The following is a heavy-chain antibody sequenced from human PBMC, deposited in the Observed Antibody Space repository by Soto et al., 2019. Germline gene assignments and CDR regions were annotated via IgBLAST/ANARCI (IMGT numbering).Heavy chain of an antibody. D-gene: IGHD2-2*01. Sequence: DVQLVESGGGLVQPGGSLRLSCVVSGFSVSYTYMSWARQAPGKGLEWVSVFYDGDAEYYADSVMGRCTISRDKSKNTLYLQMNSLRAEDTAVYYGARDMPDGVDVWGQGTTGTVSS. CDR3: ARDMPDGVDV. CDR1: GFSVSYTY. CDR2: FYDGDAE. V-gene: IGHV3-66*01. J-gene: IGHJ6*02.